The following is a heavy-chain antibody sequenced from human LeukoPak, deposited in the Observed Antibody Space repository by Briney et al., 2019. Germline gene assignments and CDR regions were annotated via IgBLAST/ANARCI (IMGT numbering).Heavy chain of an antibody. CDR3: ARPRAYGSGSPCDP. V-gene: IGHV4-34*01. J-gene: IGHJ5*02. Sequence: SETLSLTCAVYGGSFSGYYWSWIRQPPGKGLEWIGEINHSGSTNYNPSLKSRVTISVDTSKNQFSLKLSSVTAADTAVYYCARPRAYGSGSPCDPWGQGTLVTVSS. D-gene: IGHD3-10*01. CDR2: INHSGST. CDR1: GGSFSGYY.